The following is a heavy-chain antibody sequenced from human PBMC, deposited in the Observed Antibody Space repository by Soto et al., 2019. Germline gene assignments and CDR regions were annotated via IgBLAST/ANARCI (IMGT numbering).Heavy chain of an antibody. CDR2: INHSGIT. J-gene: IGHJ4*02. V-gene: IGHV4-34*01. CDR1: GSSFLGYY. Sequence: SETLTLTCAIYGSSFLGYYWSWIRQAPRKALKRIGAINHSGITNYNPSLKSRVTISVDTSKNQFSLKLSSVTAADTAVYYCARERYSYGYVYFDYWGQG. D-gene: IGHD5-18*01. CDR3: ARERYSYGYVYFDY.